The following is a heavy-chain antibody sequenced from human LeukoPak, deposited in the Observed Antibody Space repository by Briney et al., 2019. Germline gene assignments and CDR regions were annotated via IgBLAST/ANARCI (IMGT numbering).Heavy chain of an antibody. CDR1: GFTFSAFG. D-gene: IGHD2-2*02. CDR2: ISYDGSDK. J-gene: IGHJ5*02. Sequence: PGRSLRLSCAASGFTFSAFGFHWVRQAPGKGLEWVAVISYDGSDKYYADSVKGRFTISRDNSKNTLFLQMNNLRSEDSAVYYCAKDLDPYTFIWTPAELDPWGQGTLVTVSS. V-gene: IGHV3-30*18. CDR3: AKDLDPYTFIWTPAELDP.